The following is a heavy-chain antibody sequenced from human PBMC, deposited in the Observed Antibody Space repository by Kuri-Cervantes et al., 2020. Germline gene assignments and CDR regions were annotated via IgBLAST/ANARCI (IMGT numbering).Heavy chain of an antibody. CDR1: GGSFSGYY. Sequence: ESLKISCAVYGGSFSGYYWSWIRQPPGKGLEWIGEINHSGSTNYNPSLKSRVTISVDTSKNQFSLKLSSVTAADTAVYYCARDPGGQLADDAFDIWGQGTMVTVSS. D-gene: IGHD6-6*01. CDR3: ARDPGGQLADDAFDI. J-gene: IGHJ3*02. CDR2: INHSGST. V-gene: IGHV4-34*01.